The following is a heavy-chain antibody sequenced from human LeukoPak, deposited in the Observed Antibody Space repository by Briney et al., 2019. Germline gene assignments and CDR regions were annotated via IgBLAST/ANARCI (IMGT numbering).Heavy chain of an antibody. V-gene: IGHV3-7*03. CDR1: GFTFSSYS. J-gene: IGHJ4*02. Sequence: GGSLRLSCAASGFTFSSYSMNWVRQAPGKGLEWVATIKQAGSEKYYVDSVKGRFTISRDNAKNSLYLQMNSLRVEDTAVYYCAREGSAVAGTTTWGFIAFWGQGTLVTVSS. D-gene: IGHD6-19*01. CDR3: AREGSAVAGTTTWGFIAF. CDR2: IKQAGSEK.